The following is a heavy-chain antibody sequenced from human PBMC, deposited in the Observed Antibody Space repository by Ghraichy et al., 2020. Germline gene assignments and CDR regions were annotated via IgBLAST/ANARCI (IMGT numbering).Heavy chain of an antibody. J-gene: IGHJ6*02. V-gene: IGHV1-69*04. CDR2: IIPILGIA. CDR1: GGTFSSYA. Sequence: SVKVSCKASGGTFSSYAISWVRQAPGQGLEWMGRIIPILGIANYAQKFQGRVTITADKSTSTAYMELSSLRSEDTAVYYCAITPYCGGDCSRDYYYYYGMDVWGQGTTVTVSS. D-gene: IGHD2-21*02. CDR3: AITPYCGGDCSRDYYYYYGMDV.